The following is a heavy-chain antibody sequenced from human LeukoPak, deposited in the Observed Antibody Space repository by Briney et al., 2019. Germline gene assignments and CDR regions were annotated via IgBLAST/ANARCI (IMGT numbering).Heavy chain of an antibody. Sequence: GGSLRLSRAASAFTFRSYAMSWVRQAPGKGLEWVAAISAGGISTYYADSVKGRFTISRDKSEKTLYLRMNSLRAEETAVYYCGKGCYDSVEGHFDHWGQGTLVTVSS. V-gene: IGHV3-23*01. J-gene: IGHJ4*02. CDR3: GKGCYDSVEGHFDH. CDR2: ISAGGIST. CDR1: AFTFRSYA. D-gene: IGHD3-22*01.